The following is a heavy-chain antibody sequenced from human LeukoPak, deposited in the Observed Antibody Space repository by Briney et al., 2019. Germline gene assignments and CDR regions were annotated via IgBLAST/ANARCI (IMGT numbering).Heavy chain of an antibody. CDR2: ISGSGYST. Sequence: QPGGSLRLSCAASGLTFSSHWMHWVRQAPGKGLVWVSAISGSGYSTYYADSVKGRFTISRDNSKNTLYLQMNSLRAEDTAVYYCAKDLRGAVTTYWGQGTLVTVSS. CDR1: GLTFSSHW. V-gene: IGHV3-23*01. J-gene: IGHJ4*02. D-gene: IGHD4-11*01. CDR3: AKDLRGAVTTY.